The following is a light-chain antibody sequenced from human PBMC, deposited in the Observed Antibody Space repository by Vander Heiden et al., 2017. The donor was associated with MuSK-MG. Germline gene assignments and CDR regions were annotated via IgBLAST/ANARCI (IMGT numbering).Light chain of an antibody. CDR1: QGISRW. Sequence: DIKMTQSPSTLSTSVGDRVTITCRASQGISRWLAWYQQKPGKAPKLLIYDASNLESGVPSRFSGSGSDTEFTLTISSLQPDDFATYYCQQDNSSPCTFGQVTKLDIK. V-gene: IGKV1-5*01. J-gene: IGKJ2*02. CDR3: QQDNSSPCT. CDR2: DAS.